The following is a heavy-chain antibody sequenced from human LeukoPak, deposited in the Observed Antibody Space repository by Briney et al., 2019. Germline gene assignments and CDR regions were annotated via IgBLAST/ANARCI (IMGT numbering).Heavy chain of an antibody. CDR3: ARAQTQITIFGVVTTGFDY. CDR1: GFTFSSSW. D-gene: IGHD3-3*01. V-gene: IGHV3-74*01. J-gene: IGHJ4*02. Sequence: GGSLRLSCAASGFTFSSSWMHWVRQAPGKGLVWVSRINNDGSSTNYADSVKGRFTISRDNAKNTLYLQMNSLRAEDTAVYYCARAQTQITIFGVVTTGFDYWGQGTLVTVSS. CDR2: INNDGSST.